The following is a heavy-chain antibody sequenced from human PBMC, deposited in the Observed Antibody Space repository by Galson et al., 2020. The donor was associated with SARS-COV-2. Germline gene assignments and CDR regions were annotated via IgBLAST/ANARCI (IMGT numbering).Heavy chain of an antibody. Sequence: ASVKVSCKASGYTFTGYYMHWVRQAPGQGLEWMGWINPNSGSTNYAQKFQGRVTMTTDTSISTAYMELSRLRSDDTAVYYCARDPRLDSYGYSSYYYGMDVGGQGTTVTVAS. CDR2: INPNSGST. CDR1: GYTFTGYY. CDR3: ARDPRLDSYGYSSYYYGMDV. V-gene: IGHV1-2*02. J-gene: IGHJ6*02. D-gene: IGHD5-18*01.